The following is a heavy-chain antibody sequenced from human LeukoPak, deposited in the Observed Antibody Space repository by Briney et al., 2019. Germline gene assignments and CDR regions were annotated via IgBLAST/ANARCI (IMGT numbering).Heavy chain of an antibody. V-gene: IGHV1-24*01. Sequence: ASVKVSCKVSGYTLTELSMHWVRQAPGKGLEWMGGFDPEDGETIYAQKFQGRVTMTEDTSTDTAYMELNSLRSDNTAVYYCATDPGEIVPAAKGPRGDYCYGMDVWGQGTTVTVSS. CDR1: GYTLTELS. CDR3: ATDPGEIVPAAKGPRGDYCYGMDV. CDR2: FDPEDGET. J-gene: IGHJ6*02. D-gene: IGHD2-2*01.